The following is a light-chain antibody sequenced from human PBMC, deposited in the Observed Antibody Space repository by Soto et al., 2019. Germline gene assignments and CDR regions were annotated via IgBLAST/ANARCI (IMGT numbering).Light chain of an antibody. Sequence: QSALTQPASVSGSPGQSITISCTGTISDIGGYNFISWYQHHPGKAPKLVIYDVNNRPSGISYRFSGSKSGNTASLTISGLQAEDEADYYCSSYTSSSTLVFGTGTKVTVL. CDR2: DVN. CDR3: SSYTSSSTLV. J-gene: IGLJ1*01. CDR1: ISDIGGYNF. V-gene: IGLV2-14*01.